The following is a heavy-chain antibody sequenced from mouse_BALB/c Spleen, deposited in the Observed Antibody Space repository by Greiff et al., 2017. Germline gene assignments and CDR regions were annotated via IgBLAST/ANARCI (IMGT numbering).Heavy chain of an antibody. CDR1: GFTFSDYG. Sequence: EVNVVESGGGLVQPGGSRKLSCAASGFTFSDYGMAWVRQAPGKGPEWVAFISNLAYSIYYADTVTGRFTISRENAKNTLYLEMSSLRSEDTAMYYCARETGYFDVWGAGTTVTVSS. CDR3: ARETGYFDV. J-gene: IGHJ1*01. V-gene: IGHV5-15*02. CDR2: ISNLAYSI.